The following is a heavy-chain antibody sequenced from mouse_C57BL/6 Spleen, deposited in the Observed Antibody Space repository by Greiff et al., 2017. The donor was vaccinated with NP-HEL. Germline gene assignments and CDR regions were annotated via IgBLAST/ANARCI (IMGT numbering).Heavy chain of an antibody. J-gene: IGHJ2*01. Sequence: EVQLQQSGPELVKPGDSVKISCKASGYSFTGYFMNWVMQSHGKSLEWIGRINPYNGDTFYNQKFKGKATLTVDKSSSTAHMELRSLTSEDSAVYYCASSSYLDYFDYWGQGTTLTVSS. D-gene: IGHD1-1*01. V-gene: IGHV1-20*01. CDR3: ASSSYLDYFDY. CDR2: INPYNGDT. CDR1: GYSFTGYF.